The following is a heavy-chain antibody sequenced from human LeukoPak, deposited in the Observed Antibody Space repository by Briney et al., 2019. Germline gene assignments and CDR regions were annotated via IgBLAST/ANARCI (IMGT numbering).Heavy chain of an antibody. Sequence: PGGSLRLSCAASGFTFSLFGMHWIRQAPGKGLEWVTFIRYDGSDKYYADSVKGRFTISRDNSKNTVYLQMNSLRAEDSTVYYCARDRLSGSYIDYWGQGTLVTVSS. CDR3: ARDRLSGSYIDY. CDR2: IRYDGSDK. D-gene: IGHD1-26*01. V-gene: IGHV3-30*02. CDR1: GFTFSLFG. J-gene: IGHJ4*02.